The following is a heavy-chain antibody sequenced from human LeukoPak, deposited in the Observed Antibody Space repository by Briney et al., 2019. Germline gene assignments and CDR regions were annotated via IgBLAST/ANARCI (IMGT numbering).Heavy chain of an antibody. Sequence: ASVKVSCKASGYTFTSYGISWVRQAPGQGLEWMGWISAYNGNTNYAQKLQGSVTMTRDTSTSTVYMELSSLRSEDTAVYYCAIKDSSGWYEEAWGQGTLVTVSS. CDR3: AIKDSSGWYEEA. J-gene: IGHJ5*02. CDR2: ISAYNGNT. D-gene: IGHD6-19*01. V-gene: IGHV1-18*01. CDR1: GYTFTSYG.